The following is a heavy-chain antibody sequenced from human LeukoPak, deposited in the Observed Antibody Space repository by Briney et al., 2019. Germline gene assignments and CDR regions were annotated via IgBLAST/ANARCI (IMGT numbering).Heavy chain of an antibody. CDR2: IFNTGDT. V-gene: IGHV4-59*11. J-gene: IGHJ4*02. Sequence: SETLSLTCSVSGGSINSHYWSWIRQPPGKRLEWIGYIFNTGDTNYNPSLGSQVTMSVDASRDQFFLRLSSVTAADTAIYYCATRPAGTSWYGVFDYWSQGTLVTVSS. D-gene: IGHD3-10*01. CDR3: ATRPAGTSWYGVFDY. CDR1: GGSINSHY.